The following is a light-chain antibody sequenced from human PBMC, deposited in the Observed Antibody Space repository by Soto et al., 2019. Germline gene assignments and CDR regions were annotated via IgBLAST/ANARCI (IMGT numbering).Light chain of an antibody. V-gene: IGKV3-15*01. CDR3: QHYNNQPLT. CDR1: QSVSSD. CDR2: GAS. J-gene: IGKJ4*01. Sequence: EIVMTQSPATLSVSPGERATLSCRASQSVSSDLARYQHKPGQAPRLLIYGASTRATGIPVRFSGSGSGTDFTLTISSLQSEDFAVYYCQHYNNQPLTFGGGTKVDIK.